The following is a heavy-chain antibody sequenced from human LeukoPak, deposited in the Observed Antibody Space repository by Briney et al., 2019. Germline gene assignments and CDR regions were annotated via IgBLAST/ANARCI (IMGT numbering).Heavy chain of an antibody. D-gene: IGHD2-15*01. CDR3: ATDDRDCSGGSCYPSI. Sequence: ASVKVSCKVSGYTLTELSMHWVRQAPGKGLEWMGGFDPEDGGTIYAQKFQGRVTMTEDTSTDTAYMELSSLRSEDTAVYYCATDDRDCSGGSCYPSIWGQGTLVTVSS. V-gene: IGHV1-24*01. CDR2: FDPEDGGT. CDR1: GYTLTELS. J-gene: IGHJ4*02.